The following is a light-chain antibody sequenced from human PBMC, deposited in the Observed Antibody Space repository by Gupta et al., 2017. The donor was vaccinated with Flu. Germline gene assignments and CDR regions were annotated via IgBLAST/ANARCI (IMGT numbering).Light chain of an antibody. CDR2: EVS. Sequence: SALPQPASVSGSPGQSITISCPGTSSDVGGYNYVSWNQQHPGKAHKLMIYEVSNRPAGVSSRFSGSKSGNTASLTISELQAEDEADYYFSAYTISSTVVFGGGTKLTVL. V-gene: IGLV2-14*01. CDR1: SSDVGGYNY. J-gene: IGLJ2*01. CDR3: SAYTISSTVV.